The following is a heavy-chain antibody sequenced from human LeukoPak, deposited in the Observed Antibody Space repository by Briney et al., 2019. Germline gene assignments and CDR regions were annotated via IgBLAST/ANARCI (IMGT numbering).Heavy chain of an antibody. CDR2: ISDSGGST. J-gene: IGHJ4*02. V-gene: IGHV3-23*01. CDR1: AFTFSSYA. CDR3: ATTGYESYYFDC. Sequence: PGGSLRLSCAASAFTFSSYAMSWVRQAPGKGLEWVSGISDSGGSTYYADSVKGRFTISRDSSKNALYLQMNTLRAEDTAVYYCATTGYESYYFDCWGQGTLVTVSS. D-gene: IGHD1-1*01.